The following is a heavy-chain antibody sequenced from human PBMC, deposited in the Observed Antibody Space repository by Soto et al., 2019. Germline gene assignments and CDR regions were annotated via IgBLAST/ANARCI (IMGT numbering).Heavy chain of an antibody. Sequence: GGSLRLSCAASGFTFSSYWMNWVRQAPGKGLEWVIRINNDGSSKNYADFVKGRFTILRENAKNMLLLQMNSMGAEDSSGYSCARGKRDCYCDSFDIWGQGTMVTVSS. CDR2: INNDGSSK. V-gene: IGHV3-74*01. CDR3: ARGKRDCYCDSFDI. CDR1: GFTFSSYW. J-gene: IGHJ3*02. D-gene: IGHD2-21*01.